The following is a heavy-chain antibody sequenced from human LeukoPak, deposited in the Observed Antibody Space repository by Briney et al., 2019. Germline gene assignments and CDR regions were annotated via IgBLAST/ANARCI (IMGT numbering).Heavy chain of an antibody. CDR2: IIPILGIA. CDR3: ARAPLYCSGGSCYGRYFDY. J-gene: IGHJ4*02. D-gene: IGHD2-15*01. V-gene: IGHV1-69*02. Sequence: ASVKVSCKASGGTFSSYTISWVRQAPGQGLEWMGRIIPILGIANYAQKFQGRVTITADKSTSTAYMELSSLRSEDTAVYYCARAPLYCSGGSCYGRYFDYWGQGTLVTVSS. CDR1: GGTFSSYT.